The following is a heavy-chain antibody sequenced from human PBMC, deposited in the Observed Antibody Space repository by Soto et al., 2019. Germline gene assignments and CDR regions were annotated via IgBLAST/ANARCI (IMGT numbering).Heavy chain of an antibody. J-gene: IGHJ4*02. CDR1: GGSISSYY. D-gene: IGHD3-10*01. CDR2: IYYSGST. V-gene: IGHV4-59*01. Sequence: SETLSLTCTVSGGSISSYYWSWIRQPPGKGLEWIGYIYYSGSTNYNPSLKSRVTISVGTSKNQFSLKLSSVTAADTAVYYCARGTYYYGSGSYYTPYYFDYWGQGTLVTVSS. CDR3: ARGTYYYGSGSYYTPYYFDY.